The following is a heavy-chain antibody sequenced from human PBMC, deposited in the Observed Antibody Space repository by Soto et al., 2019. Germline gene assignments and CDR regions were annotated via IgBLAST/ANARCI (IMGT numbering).Heavy chain of an antibody. V-gene: IGHV1-18*01. D-gene: IGHD3-10*02. CDR2: ISAYNGNT. J-gene: IGHJ6*03. CDR3: ARGKDSCLGSYYYDYYYYYYMDV. Sequence: ASVKVSCKASGYTFTSYGISWVRQAPGQGLEWMGWISAYNGNTNYAQKLQGRVTMTTDTSTSTAYMELRSLRSDDTAVYYCARGKDSCLGSYYYDYYYYYYMDVWGKGTTVTVSS. CDR1: GYTFTSYG.